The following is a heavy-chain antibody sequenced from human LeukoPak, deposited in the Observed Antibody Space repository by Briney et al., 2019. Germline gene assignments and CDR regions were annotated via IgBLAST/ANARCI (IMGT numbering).Heavy chain of an antibody. V-gene: IGHV3-23*01. CDR1: EFTFSSYA. Sequence: GGSLRLSCAASEFTFSSYAMSWVRQAPGKGLEWVSIISGSGDNTYYADSVKGRFTISRDNAKNTLYLQMNSLRAEDTAVYYCAKDLGAPTPFIAAAGYDYWGQGTLVTVSS. J-gene: IGHJ4*02. CDR2: ISGSGDNT. D-gene: IGHD6-13*01. CDR3: AKDLGAPTPFIAAAGYDY.